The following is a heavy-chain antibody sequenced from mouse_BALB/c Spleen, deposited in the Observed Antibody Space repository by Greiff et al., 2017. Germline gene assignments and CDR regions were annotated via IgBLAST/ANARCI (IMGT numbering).Heavy chain of an antibody. CDR1: GFTFSSYA. CDR2: ISSGGST. CDR3: AREPPYGYDGYYFDD. Sequence: EVQGVESGGGLVKPGGSLKLSCAASGFTFSSYAMSWVRQTPEKRLEWVASISSGGSTYYPDSVKGRFPISRDNARNILYLQMSSLRSEDTAMYYCAREPPYGYDGYYFDDWGQGTTLTVSS. V-gene: IGHV5-6-5*01. D-gene: IGHD2-2*01. J-gene: IGHJ2*01.